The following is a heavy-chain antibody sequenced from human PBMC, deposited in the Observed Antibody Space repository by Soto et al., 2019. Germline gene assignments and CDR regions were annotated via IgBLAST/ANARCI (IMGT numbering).Heavy chain of an antibody. CDR2: ISYTGGT. CDR3: ARDPSLIISRTMFDL. D-gene: IGHD2-8*01. V-gene: IGHV4-59*01. J-gene: IGHJ5*02. Sequence: SSETLSLTCTVSGGSMSSSFWNWIRQPPGKGLEWLGYISYTGGTNYNPSLMSRAIISQDVSSNQFSLKLTSVSAADTAVYYCARDPSLIISRTMFDLWGQGILVTVSS. CDR1: GGSMSSSF.